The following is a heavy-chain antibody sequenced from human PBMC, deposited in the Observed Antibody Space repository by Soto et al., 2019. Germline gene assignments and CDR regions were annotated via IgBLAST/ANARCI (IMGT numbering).Heavy chain of an antibody. CDR1: GYTFTTYG. D-gene: IGHD3-10*01. V-gene: IGHV1-18*01. CDR3: ARKYYYGSGSWPFDY. J-gene: IGHJ4*02. Sequence: QVQLVQSGAEVKKPGASVKVSCKASGYTFTTYGISWVRQAPGQGLEWMGWISPYNGNTNYAQKLQGRVTMTTDTPTSTAYMERRSLRSDDTAVYYCARKYYYGSGSWPFDYWGQGTLVTVSS. CDR2: ISPYNGNT.